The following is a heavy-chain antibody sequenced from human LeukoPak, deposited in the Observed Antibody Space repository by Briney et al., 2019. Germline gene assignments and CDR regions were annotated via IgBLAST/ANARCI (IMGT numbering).Heavy chain of an antibody. D-gene: IGHD2-2*01. CDR3: GRSYHDDAWAAFDM. Sequence: SETLSLTCTVSDYSISSGYYWGWIRQPPGKWLEWIGSIYRNGVTFSNASLRSRLSISVDTSKNQFSLRLSSVTAADTAVYYCGRSYHDDAWAAFDMWGQGTVVTISS. CDR1: DYSISSGYY. J-gene: IGHJ3*02. V-gene: IGHV4-38-2*02. CDR2: IYRNGVT.